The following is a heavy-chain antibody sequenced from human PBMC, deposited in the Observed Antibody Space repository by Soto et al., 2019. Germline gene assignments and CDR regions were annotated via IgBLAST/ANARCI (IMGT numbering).Heavy chain of an antibody. CDR1: GFTVSSNY. J-gene: IGHJ4*02. V-gene: IGHV3-66*01. Sequence: GGSLRLSCAASGFTVSSNYMSWVRQAPGKGLEWVSVIYSGGSTYYADSVKGRFTISRDNSKNTLYLQMNSLRAEDTAVYYCARGLHYYGSGSYYIQDYWGQGTLVTVSS. D-gene: IGHD3-10*01. CDR3: ARGLHYYGSGSYYIQDY. CDR2: IYSGGST.